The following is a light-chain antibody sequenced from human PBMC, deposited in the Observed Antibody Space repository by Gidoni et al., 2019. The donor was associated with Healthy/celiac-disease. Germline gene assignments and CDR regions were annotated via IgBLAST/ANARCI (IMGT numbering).Light chain of an antibody. CDR2: AAF. J-gene: IGKJ2*01. Sequence: IRMTQSPSSFSASTGDRVTIPCRASQGISSYLAWYQQKPGKAPKLLIYAAFTLQSGVPSRFSGSGAGTDFTLTISCLQSEDFATYDCQQYYRYPPRYTFGQGTKLEIK. V-gene: IGKV1-8*01. CDR3: QQYYRYPPRYT. CDR1: QGISSY.